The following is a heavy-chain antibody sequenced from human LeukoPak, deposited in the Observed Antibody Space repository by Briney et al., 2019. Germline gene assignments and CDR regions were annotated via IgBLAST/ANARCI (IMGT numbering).Heavy chain of an antibody. V-gene: IGHV1-2*02. CDR3: ARASMALPDY. J-gene: IGHJ4*02. Sequence: PGASVKVSCKASGYTFTSYGISWVRQAPGQGLEWMGWINPNRGDTKYVQKFEGRVTMTRDTSISTAYMELSRLKSDDTAVYYCARASMALPDYWGQGTLVTVST. CDR1: GYTFTSYG. CDR2: INPNRGDT. D-gene: IGHD6-6*01.